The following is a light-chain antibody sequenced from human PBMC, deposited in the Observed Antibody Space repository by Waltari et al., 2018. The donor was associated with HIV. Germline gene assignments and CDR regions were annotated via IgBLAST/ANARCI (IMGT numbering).Light chain of an antibody. V-gene: IGLV1-36*01. Sequence: QSVLTQPPSVSEAPRQRVTISCSGSRSNIGSNAVKWYQQVPGKAPKLLIYYDDLLSSGISDRFSGSKSGTSASLAIRGLQSEDEADYYCAAWDDSLNGYVFGSGTTVTVL. CDR3: AAWDDSLNGYV. CDR1: RSNIGSNA. J-gene: IGLJ1*01. CDR2: YDD.